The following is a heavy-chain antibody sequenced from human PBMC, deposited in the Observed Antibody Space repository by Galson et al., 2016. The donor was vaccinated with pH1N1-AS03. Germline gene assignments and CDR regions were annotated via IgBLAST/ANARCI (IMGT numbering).Heavy chain of an antibody. CDR2: INPVSGET. CDR1: GYTFTTYY. D-gene: IGHD1-26*01. CDR3: ALLQAPTTPGH. J-gene: IGHJ4*02. V-gene: IGHV1-2*06. Sequence: SVKVSCKASGYTFTTYYVHWVRQAPGQGLEWVGRINPVSGETDSPQKFQDRVTLTRDKSISSAYLDLSGLTFDDTAVYYCALLQAPTTPGHWGQGTLVTVSS.